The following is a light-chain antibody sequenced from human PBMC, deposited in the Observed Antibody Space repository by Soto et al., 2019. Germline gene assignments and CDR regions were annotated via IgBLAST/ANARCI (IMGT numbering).Light chain of an antibody. J-gene: IGLJ1*01. CDR3: CSFAGSNTFV. V-gene: IGLV2-23*03. CDR2: EGS. CDR1: SSDVGSYNL. Sequence: QSALTQPASVSGSPGQSITLSCTGTSSDVGSYNLVSWYQQHPGKAPKLMIYEGSKGPSGVSNRFSGSKSGNTASLTISGLQAEDEADYYCCSFAGSNTFVFGTGTKVTVL.